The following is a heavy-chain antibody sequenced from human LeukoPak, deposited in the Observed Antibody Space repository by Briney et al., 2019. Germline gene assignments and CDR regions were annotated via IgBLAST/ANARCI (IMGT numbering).Heavy chain of an antibody. Sequence: SVKVSCEASGGTFSSYAISWVRQAPGQGLEWMGGIIPIFGTANYAQKFQGRVTITADKSTSTAYMELSSLRSEDTAVYYCARDRDTYYDSSGLDYWGQGTLVTVSS. CDR3: ARDRDTYYDSSGLDY. J-gene: IGHJ4*02. CDR2: IIPIFGTA. D-gene: IGHD3-22*01. CDR1: GGTFSSYA. V-gene: IGHV1-69*06.